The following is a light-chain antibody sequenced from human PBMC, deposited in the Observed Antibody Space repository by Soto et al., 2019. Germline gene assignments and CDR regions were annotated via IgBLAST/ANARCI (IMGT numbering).Light chain of an antibody. J-gene: IGLJ2*01. CDR2: SNS. CDR1: SSNIGSNT. CDR3: AAWDDSLNGLV. Sequence: QSVLTQPPSASGTPGQRVAISCSGSSSNIGSNTVNWYQQLLGTAPKLLIYSNSQRPSGVPDRFSGSKSGTSASLAISGLQSEDEADYYCAAWDDSLNGLVFGGGTKLTVL. V-gene: IGLV1-44*01.